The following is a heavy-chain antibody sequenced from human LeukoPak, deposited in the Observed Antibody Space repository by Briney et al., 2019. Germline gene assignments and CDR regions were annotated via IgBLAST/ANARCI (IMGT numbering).Heavy chain of an antibody. Sequence: GGSLRLSCAASGFTVSSNYMSWVRQAPGKGLEWVSVIYSGGSTYYADSVKGRFTISRDNSKNTLYLQMNSLRAEDTAVYYCAREPRYCSGGSCYADYWGQGTLVTVSS. CDR3: AREPRYCSGGSCYADY. J-gene: IGHJ4*02. CDR1: GFTVSSNY. CDR2: IYSGGST. V-gene: IGHV3-53*01. D-gene: IGHD2-15*01.